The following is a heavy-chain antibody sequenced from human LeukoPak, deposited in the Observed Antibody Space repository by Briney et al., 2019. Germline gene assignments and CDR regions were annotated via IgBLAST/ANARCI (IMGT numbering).Heavy chain of an antibody. J-gene: IGHJ5*02. CDR2: ISSSGSTI. Sequence: PGGSLRLSCAASGFTFSRYEMNWVRQAPGKGLEGVSYISSSGSTISYADSVKGRFTISTDIAKNSLYLQMNSLRAEDTAVYYCARPRGGQWLVGYNWFDPWGQGTLVTVSS. D-gene: IGHD6-19*01. CDR3: ARPRGGQWLVGYNWFDP. CDR1: GFTFSRYE. V-gene: IGHV3-48*03.